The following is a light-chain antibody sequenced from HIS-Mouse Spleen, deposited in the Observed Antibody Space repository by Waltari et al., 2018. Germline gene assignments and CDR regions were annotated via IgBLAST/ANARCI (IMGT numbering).Light chain of an antibody. CDR2: KDS. CDR1: ALPKQY. V-gene: IGLV3-25*03. Sequence: SYELTQPPSVSVSPGQTARITCSGDALPKQYAYWYQQKPGQAPGLVLYKDSERPSGIPGRFSGSSYGTTVTLTISGVQAEDEADYYCQSADSSGTGWVFGGGTKLTVL. CDR3: QSADSSGTGWV. J-gene: IGLJ3*02.